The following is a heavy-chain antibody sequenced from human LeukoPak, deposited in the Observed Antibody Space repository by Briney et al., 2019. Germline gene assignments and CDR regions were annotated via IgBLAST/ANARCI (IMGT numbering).Heavy chain of an antibody. CDR2: INPTGSST. J-gene: IGHJ5*02. D-gene: IGHD1-26*01. CDR1: GYSFTSHY. Sequence: ASVKVSCKASGYSFTSHYMHWGRQAPGQGLEWLGLINPTGSSTLYAQKFQGRVTMTRDMSTTTDYMELSSLRSDDTAVYYCARDNSVGDVAWWFDPWGQGTLVTVSS. V-gene: IGHV1-46*01. CDR3: ARDNSVGDVAWWFDP.